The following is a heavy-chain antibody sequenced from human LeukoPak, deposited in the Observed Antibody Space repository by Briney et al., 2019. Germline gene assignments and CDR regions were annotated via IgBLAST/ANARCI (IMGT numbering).Heavy chain of an antibody. J-gene: IGHJ4*02. Sequence: GGSLRLSCAASGFTFSSYSMNWVRQAPGKGLEWVSSISSSSSYIYYADSVKGRFTISRDNAKNSLYLQMNSLRAEDTAVYYCAKGQGEQGAFDYWGQGTLVTVSS. V-gene: IGHV3-21*01. CDR3: AKGQGEQGAFDY. CDR1: GFTFSSYS. D-gene: IGHD3-16*01. CDR2: ISSSSSYI.